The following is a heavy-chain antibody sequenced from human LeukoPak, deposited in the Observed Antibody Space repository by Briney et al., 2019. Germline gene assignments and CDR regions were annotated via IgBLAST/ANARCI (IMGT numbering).Heavy chain of an antibody. Sequence: ASVKVSCKVSGYTLTELSMHWVRQAPGKGLEWMGGFDPEDGETIYAQKFQGRVTITADESTSTAYMELSSLRSEDTAVYYCARADYDSSGYYYSAFDIWGQGTMVTVSS. CDR1: GYTLTELS. D-gene: IGHD3-22*01. J-gene: IGHJ3*02. V-gene: IGHV1-24*01. CDR2: FDPEDGET. CDR3: ARADYDSSGYYYSAFDI.